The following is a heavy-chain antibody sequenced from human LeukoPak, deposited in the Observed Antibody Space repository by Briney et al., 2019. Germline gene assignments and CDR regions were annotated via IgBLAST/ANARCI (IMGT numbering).Heavy chain of an antibody. CDR2: MNPNSGNT. CDR1: GYTFTGCY. D-gene: IGHD6-19*01. CDR3: ATSPVKYRRGYNWFDP. V-gene: IGHV1-8*02. Sequence: ASVKVSCKASGYTFTGCYMHWVRQAPGQGLEWMGWMNPNSGNTGYAQKFQGRVTMTRNTSISTAYMELSSLRSEDTAVYYCATSPVKYRRGYNWFDPWGQGTLVTVSS. J-gene: IGHJ5*02.